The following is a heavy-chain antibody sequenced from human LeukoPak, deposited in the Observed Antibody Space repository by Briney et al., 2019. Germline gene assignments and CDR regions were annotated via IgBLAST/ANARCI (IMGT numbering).Heavy chain of an antibody. CDR1: GYSFTSYW. Sequence: GESLKISCKGSGYSFTSYWIGWVRQMPGKGLEWTGIIYPGDSDTRYSPSFQGQVTISADKSISTAYLQWSSLKASDTAMYYCAGHLDGYNSAFDYWGQGTLVTVSS. CDR3: AGHLDGYNSAFDY. D-gene: IGHD5-24*01. V-gene: IGHV5-51*01. J-gene: IGHJ4*02. CDR2: IYPGDSDT.